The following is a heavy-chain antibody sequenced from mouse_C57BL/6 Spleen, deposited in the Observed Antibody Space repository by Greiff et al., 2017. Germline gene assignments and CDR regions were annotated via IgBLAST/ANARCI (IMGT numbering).Heavy chain of an antibody. V-gene: IGHV1-69*01. Sequence: VQLQQPGAELVMPGASVKLSCKASGYTFTSYWMHWVKQRPGQGLEWIGEIDPSDSYTNYNQKFKGKSTLTVDKSSSTAYMQLSSLTSEDSAVYYCARPMGWYFDVWGTGTTGTVSS. CDR3: ARPMGWYFDV. CDR1: GYTFTSYW. CDR2: IDPSDSYT. J-gene: IGHJ1*03.